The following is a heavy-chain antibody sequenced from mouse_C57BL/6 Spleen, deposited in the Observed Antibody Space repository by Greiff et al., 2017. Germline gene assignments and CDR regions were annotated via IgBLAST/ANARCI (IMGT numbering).Heavy chain of an antibody. CDR2: IYPRSGNT. CDR3: ARGATVVATGYFDG. V-gene: IGHV1-81*01. J-gene: IGHJ1*03. CDR1: GYTFTSYG. Sequence: QVQLQQSGAELARPGASVKLSCKASGYTFTSYGISWVKQRTGQGLEWIGEIYPRSGNTYYNEKFKGKATLTADKSSSTAYMELRSLTSEDSAVYFCARGATVVATGYFDGWGTGTTVTVSS. D-gene: IGHD1-1*01.